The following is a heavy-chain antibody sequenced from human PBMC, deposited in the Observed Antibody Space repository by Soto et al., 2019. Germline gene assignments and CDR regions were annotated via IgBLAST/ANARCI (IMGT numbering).Heavy chain of an antibody. D-gene: IGHD3-9*01. V-gene: IGHV5-10-1*01. CDR1: GYSFTSYW. Sequence: GESLKISCKGSGYSFTSYWISWVRQMPGKGLEWMGRIDPSDSYTNYSPSFQGHVTISADKSITTAYLQWSSLKASDTAMYYCARHMLGSTIAYCGLDVWGQGTTVTVSS. CDR3: ARHMLGSTIAYCGLDV. CDR2: IDPSDSYT. J-gene: IGHJ6*02.